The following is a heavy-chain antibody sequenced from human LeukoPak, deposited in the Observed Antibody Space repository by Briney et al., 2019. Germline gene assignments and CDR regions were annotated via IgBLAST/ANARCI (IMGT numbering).Heavy chain of an antibody. D-gene: IGHD3-10*01. J-gene: IGHJ4*02. CDR1: GYTFTGYY. Sequence: ASVRVSCKASGYTFTGYYMHWVRQVLGQGLEWMGWINPNSGVTKYAQMFQGRVTMTRDTSISTAYMELSRLRSDDTAVYYCARVVVSSGGDYWGQGTLVTVSS. CDR2: INPNSGVT. V-gene: IGHV1-2*02. CDR3: ARVVVSSGGDY.